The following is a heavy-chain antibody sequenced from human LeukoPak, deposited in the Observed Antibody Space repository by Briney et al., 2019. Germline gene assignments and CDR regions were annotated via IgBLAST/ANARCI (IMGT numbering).Heavy chain of an antibody. CDR3: VSFYETY. V-gene: IGHV3-74*01. D-gene: IGHD2-2*01. J-gene: IGHJ4*02. CDR2: INGDGSWT. Sequence: NPGGSLRLSCAASGNYLMHWVRQAPGKGLVWVSRINGDGSWTTYADSVKGRFTISKDNAKNTVYLQMNNLRAEDTAVYYCVSFYETYWGRGTLVTVSS. CDR1: GNYL.